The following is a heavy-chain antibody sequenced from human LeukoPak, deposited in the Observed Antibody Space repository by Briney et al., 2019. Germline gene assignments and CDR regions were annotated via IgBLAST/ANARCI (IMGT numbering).Heavy chain of an antibody. V-gene: IGHV3-23*01. CDR1: GFTFSSYA. CDR3: AKRHFDWSTNYYYGMDV. J-gene: IGHJ6*02. Sequence: GASLRLSCAASGFTFSSYAMSWLRQAPGKGLGWVSGISGNAVNIFYADSVKGRFTISRDNSNNTLFLLMNSLRAEDTAVYYCAKRHFDWSTNYYYGMDVWGQGTTVTVSS. D-gene: IGHD3-9*01. CDR2: ISGNAVNI.